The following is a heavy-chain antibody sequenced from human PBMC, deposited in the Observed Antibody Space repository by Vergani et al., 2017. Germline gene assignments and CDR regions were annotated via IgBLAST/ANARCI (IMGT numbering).Heavy chain of an antibody. CDR3: AKELDAREDRLPDY. D-gene: IGHD5/OR15-5a*01. J-gene: IGHJ4*02. CDR1: GFTFSTFG. CDR2: IRYDGSNK. V-gene: IGHV3-30*02. Sequence: QVQLVESGGGVVQPGGSLRLSCAASGFTFSTFGMHWVRQAPGKGLEWVAFIRYDGSNKYYADSVKGRFTISRDNSRNTVYLQMSSLRSEDTAFYYCAKELDAREDRLPDYWGQGTLVTVSS.